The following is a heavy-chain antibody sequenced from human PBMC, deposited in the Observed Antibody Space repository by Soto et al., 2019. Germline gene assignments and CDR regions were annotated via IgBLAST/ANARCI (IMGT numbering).Heavy chain of an antibody. CDR2: IQSKTYGEAT. CDR1: GFSFDNAW. D-gene: IGHD2-21*01. Sequence: EVQLVESGGGLLKPGESVRLSCAASGFSFDNAWMNWVRQAPGKGLEWVGRIQSKTYGEATDYAAPVKGRFTISRDDAKNTLYLHMNSLKAEDAAVYSCTSGVIVVVAASTLAGYWGQGTLVSVSS. CDR3: TSGVIVVVAASTLAGY. J-gene: IGHJ4*02. V-gene: IGHV3-15*07.